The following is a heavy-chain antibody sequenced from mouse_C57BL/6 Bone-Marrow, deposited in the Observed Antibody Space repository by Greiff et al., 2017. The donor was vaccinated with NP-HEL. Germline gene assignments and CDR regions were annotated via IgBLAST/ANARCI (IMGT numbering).Heavy chain of an antibody. Sequence: EVQLQESGPGLVKPSQSLSLTCSVTGYSITSGYYWNWIRQFPGNKLEWMGYISYDGSNNYNPSLKNRISITRDTSKNQFFLKLNSVTTEDTATYYCASLDGMDYWGQGTSVTVSS. V-gene: IGHV3-6*01. CDR2: ISYDGSN. CDR3: ASLDGMDY. J-gene: IGHJ4*01. CDR1: GYSITSGYY.